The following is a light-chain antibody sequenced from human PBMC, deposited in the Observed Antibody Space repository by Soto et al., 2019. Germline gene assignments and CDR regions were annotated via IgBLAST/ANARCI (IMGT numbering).Light chain of an antibody. CDR2: SAT. J-gene: IGKJ1*01. Sequence: AIQMTQSPTSLSASVGDRVIITCRASQDISNDLGWYQQKPGKAPKFLIYSATSTQSGVPSTFSGRGFGTDFTLTISSLQPEDLATYYCLQDHDYPRTFGQGTKVAF. CDR3: LQDHDYPRT. CDR1: QDISND. V-gene: IGKV1-6*01.